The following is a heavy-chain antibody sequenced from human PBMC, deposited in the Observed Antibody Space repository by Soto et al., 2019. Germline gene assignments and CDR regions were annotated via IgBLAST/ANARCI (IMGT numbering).Heavy chain of an antibody. Sequence: ASVKVSCXTSGYTFTNYFMHWVRQAPGQGLEWMGIIKSSGGGTSYAQKFQGRVTMTRDTSTSTVYMELSSLRSGDTAVYYCARDYDYSGPGYYYYMDVWGKGTTVTVSS. CDR1: GYTFTNYF. J-gene: IGHJ6*03. V-gene: IGHV1-46*03. CDR2: IKSSGGGT. CDR3: ARDYDYSGPGYYYYMDV. D-gene: IGHD4-4*01.